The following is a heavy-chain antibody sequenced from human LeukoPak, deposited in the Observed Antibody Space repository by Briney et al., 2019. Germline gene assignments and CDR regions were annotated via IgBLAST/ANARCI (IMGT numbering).Heavy chain of an antibody. CDR2: IWYDGSNK. J-gene: IGHJ4*02. Sequence: GGSLRLSCAASGFTFSSYGMHWVRQAPGKGLEWVAVIWYDGSNKYYADSVKGRFIISRDNSKNTLYLQMNSLRAEDTAVYYCARDDYYDSSGYLDYWGQGTLVTVSS. V-gene: IGHV3-33*01. CDR3: ARDDYYDSSGYLDY. D-gene: IGHD3-22*01. CDR1: GFTFSSYG.